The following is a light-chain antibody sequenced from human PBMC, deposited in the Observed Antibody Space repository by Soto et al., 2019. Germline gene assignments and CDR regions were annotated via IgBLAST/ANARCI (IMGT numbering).Light chain of an antibody. Sequence: DIPMTQSPSSLSASVGDRVTITCRASQAITNSLAWYQQRPGKAPQLLIYGASTLQVGVPSRFSGSGSGTDFTLTISSLQPEDVATYYCQSYDSAPYTFGQGTKLEIK. CDR2: GAS. CDR3: QSYDSAPYT. V-gene: IGKV1-27*01. J-gene: IGKJ2*01. CDR1: QAITNS.